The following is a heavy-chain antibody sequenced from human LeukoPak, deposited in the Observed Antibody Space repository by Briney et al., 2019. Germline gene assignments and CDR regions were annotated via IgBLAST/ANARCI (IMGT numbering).Heavy chain of an antibody. D-gene: IGHD4-17*01. J-gene: IGHJ4*02. V-gene: IGHV3-7*05. CDR1: GFTFRSYW. CDR3: ARHDFGSLDY. CDR2: IKQDGSEK. Sequence: PGGSLRLSCAASGFTFRSYWMIWVRQAPGKGLEWVANIKQDGSEKHYVDSVKGRFTISRDNAKNSLYLQMNSLRAEDTDVYYCARHDFGSLDYWGQGTLVTVSS.